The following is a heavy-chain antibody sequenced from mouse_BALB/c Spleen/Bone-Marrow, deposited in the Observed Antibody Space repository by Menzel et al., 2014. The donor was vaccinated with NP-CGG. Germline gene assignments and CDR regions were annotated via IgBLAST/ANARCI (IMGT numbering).Heavy chain of an antibody. J-gene: IGHJ2*01. D-gene: IGHD1-1*01. CDR1: GFDFSRYW. CDR3: ARQGYYGYSDY. CDR2: INPDSSTI. V-gene: IGHV4-1*02. Sequence: DVHLVESGSGLVQPGGSLKLSCAASGFDFSRYWMSWVRQAPGKGLEWIGEINPDSSTINYTPSLKDKFIISRDNAKNTLYLQMSKVRSEDTALYYCARQGYYGYSDYWGQGTTLTVSS.